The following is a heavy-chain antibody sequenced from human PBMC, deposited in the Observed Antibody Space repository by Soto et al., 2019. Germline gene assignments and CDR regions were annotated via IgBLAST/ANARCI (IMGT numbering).Heavy chain of an antibody. CDR2: ISHEGNSK. V-gene: IGHV3-30*18. CDR3: AKTITLSPSDDSRGRGALIDH. D-gene: IGHD6-19*01. J-gene: IGHJ4*02. Sequence: QVHLVESGGGVVQPGGSLRLSCEASGFTFSVFGMHWVRQAPGKGPEWVAVISHEGNSKHYADSVKGRFTISRDNAKNTLFLLMDSLRPEDTALYYCAKTITLSPSDDSRGRGALIDHWGQGTLVTVSS. CDR1: GFTFSVFG.